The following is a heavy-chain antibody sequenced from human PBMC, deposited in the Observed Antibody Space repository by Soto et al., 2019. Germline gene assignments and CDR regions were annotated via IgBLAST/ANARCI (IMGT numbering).Heavy chain of an antibody. CDR3: ARERRIAAAGRLAEYFQH. CDR1: GYTFTSYD. D-gene: IGHD6-13*01. Sequence: GASVKVSCKASGYTFTSYDINWVRQATGQGLEWMGWMNPNSGNTGYAQKFQGRVTMTRDTSTSTVYMELSSLRSEDTAVYYCARERRIAAAGRLAEYFQHWGQGTLVTVSS. CDR2: MNPNSGNT. V-gene: IGHV1-8*01. J-gene: IGHJ1*01.